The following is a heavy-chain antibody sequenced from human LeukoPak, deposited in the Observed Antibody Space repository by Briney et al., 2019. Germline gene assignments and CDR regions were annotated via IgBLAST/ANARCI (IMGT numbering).Heavy chain of an antibody. V-gene: IGHV4-39*01. D-gene: IGHD5-18*01. CDR2: IYYSGST. J-gene: IGHJ5*02. CDR1: DGSISSSSYY. Sequence: SETLSLTCTVSDGSISSSSYYWGWIRQPPGKGLEWIGSIYYSGSTYYNPSLKSRVTISVDTSKNQFSLKLSSVTAADTAVYYCARHLGSYGSRWFDPWGQGPLVTVSS. CDR3: ARHLGSYGSRWFDP.